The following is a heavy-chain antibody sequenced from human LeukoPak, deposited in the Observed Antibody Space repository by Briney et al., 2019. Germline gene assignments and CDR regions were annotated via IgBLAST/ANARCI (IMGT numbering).Heavy chain of an antibody. V-gene: IGHV3-48*04. J-gene: IGHJ4*02. D-gene: IGHD4-17*01. Sequence: SGGSLRLSCAASGFTFSAYSMNWVRQAPGKGLEWISYTSRSSGAIFYADSVKGRFTISGDNAKSSLYLQMNGLRAVDTAVYYCVRDHLYGFDYWGQGTLVTVSS. CDR2: TSRSSGAI. CDR1: GFTFSAYS. CDR3: VRDHLYGFDY.